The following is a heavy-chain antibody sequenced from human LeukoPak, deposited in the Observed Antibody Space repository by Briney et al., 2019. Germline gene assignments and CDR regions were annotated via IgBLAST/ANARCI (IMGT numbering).Heavy chain of an antibody. J-gene: IGHJ4*02. CDR1: GFAFSTYA. D-gene: IGHD1-26*01. Sequence: PGGSLRLSCSASGFAFSTYAMHWVRQAPGKGLEYVSAISGNGGSTYYADSVKGRFTISRDNSKNTLYLQMSSLRTEDTAVYYCVKDLVELLGLVGAHLVGIDYWGQGTLVTVSS. CDR3: VKDLVELLGLVGAHLVGIDY. CDR2: ISGNGGST. V-gene: IGHV3-64D*06.